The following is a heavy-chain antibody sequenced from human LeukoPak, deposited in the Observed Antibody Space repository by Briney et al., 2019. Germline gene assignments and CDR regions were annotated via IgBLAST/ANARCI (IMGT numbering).Heavy chain of an antibody. CDR3: ARNHDSSVLNY. V-gene: IGHV1-2*02. J-gene: IGHJ4*02. D-gene: IGHD3-22*01. CDR1: GYTFTGYY. CDR2: INPNSGGT. Sequence: ASVKVSCKASGYTFTGYYMHWVRQAPGQGLEWMGWINPNSGGTKYAQKFQGRVTMTRDTSISTAYMELSRLRSDDTAVYYCARNHDSSVLNYWGQGTLVTVSS.